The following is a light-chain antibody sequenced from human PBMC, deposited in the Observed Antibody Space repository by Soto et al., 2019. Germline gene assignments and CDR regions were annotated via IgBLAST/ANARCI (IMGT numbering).Light chain of an antibody. J-gene: IGKJ5*01. CDR2: WAS. CDR3: QPYHSSPVT. V-gene: IGKV4-1*01. CDR1: QSISYSSNKKNQ. Sequence: DIVMTQSPDSLAVSLGESATINCKSSQSISYSSNKKNQLAWYQQKPGQPPQLLIYWASTRESEVPDRFSGSGSGTDFTLTVSSLQAEDVAVYYCQPYHSSPVTFGQGTRLEIK.